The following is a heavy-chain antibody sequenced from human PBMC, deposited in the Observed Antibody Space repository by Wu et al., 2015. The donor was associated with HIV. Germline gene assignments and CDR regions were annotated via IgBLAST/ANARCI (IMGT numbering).Heavy chain of an antibody. CDR1: GGTFSSYG. V-gene: IGHV1-69*12. Sequence: QVQLVQSGAEVKKPGSSVKVSCKTSGGTFSSYGVSWVRQAPGQGLEWMGGFTTIFGTANYAQKFQDRVTITADESTGTAYMELRSLRSEDTAVYYCARDLFSAQIGTDYYYYYYMDVWARNDGHRLL. J-gene: IGHJ6*03. CDR3: ARDLFSAQIGTDYYYYYYMDV. D-gene: IGHD1-1*01. CDR2: FTTIFGTA.